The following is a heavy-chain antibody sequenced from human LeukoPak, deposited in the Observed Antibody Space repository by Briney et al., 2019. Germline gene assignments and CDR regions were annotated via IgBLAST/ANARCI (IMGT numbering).Heavy chain of an antibody. V-gene: IGHV4-59*01. J-gene: IGHJ5*02. CDR2: IYYSGNS. CDR1: GGYISSYY. D-gene: IGHD3-22*01. Sequence: TSETLSLTCTVSGGYISSYYWSWIRQPPGKGLEWIGYIYYSGNSNYNPSLKSRVTISVDTSKNQFSLRLSSVTAADTAVYYCAGLGASGNGYLSWFDPWGQGTLVTVSS. CDR3: AGLGASGNGYLSWFDP.